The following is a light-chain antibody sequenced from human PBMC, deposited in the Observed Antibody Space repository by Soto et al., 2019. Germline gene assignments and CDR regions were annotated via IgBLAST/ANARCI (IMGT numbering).Light chain of an antibody. CDR3: CLYIGATTYV. V-gene: IGLV2-14*01. Sequence: QSALTQPASVSGSPGQSITISCTGTTSDVGGYNYVSWYQQHPGKVPKLLIHEVSNRPSGVSNRFSGSKSGNTASLTISGLQADDEADYYCCLYIGATTYVFGTGTKVTVL. CDR1: TSDVGGYNY. CDR2: EVS. J-gene: IGLJ1*01.